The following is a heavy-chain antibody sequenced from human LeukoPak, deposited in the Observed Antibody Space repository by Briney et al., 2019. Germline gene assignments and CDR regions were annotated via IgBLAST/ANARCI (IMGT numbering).Heavy chain of an antibody. Sequence: PGGSLRLSCAASGFTFSSYSMNWVRQAPGKGLEWVSSISSSSSSYIYYADSVKGRFTISRDNAKNPLYLQMNSLRAEDTAVYYCARDRGTVATKFDYWGQGTLVTVSS. D-gene: IGHD5-12*01. CDR1: GFTFSSYS. CDR3: ARDRGTVATKFDY. J-gene: IGHJ4*02. V-gene: IGHV3-21*01. CDR2: ISSSSSSYI.